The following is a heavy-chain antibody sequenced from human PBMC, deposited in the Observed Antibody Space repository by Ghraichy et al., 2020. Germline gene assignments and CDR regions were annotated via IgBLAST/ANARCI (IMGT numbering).Heavy chain of an antibody. Sequence: ASVKVSCKASGYTFTSYGISWVRQAPGQGLEWMGWISAYNGNTNYAQKLQDRVTMTTDTSTSTAYMELRSLRSDDTAVYYCARTLGRYSSSSLGWFDPWGQGTLVTVSS. D-gene: IGHD6-6*01. V-gene: IGHV1-18*01. CDR3: ARTLGRYSSSSLGWFDP. CDR2: ISAYNGNT. J-gene: IGHJ5*02. CDR1: GYTFTSYG.